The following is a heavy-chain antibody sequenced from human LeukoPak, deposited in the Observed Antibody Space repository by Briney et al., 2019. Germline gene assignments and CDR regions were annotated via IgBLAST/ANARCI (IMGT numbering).Heavy chain of an antibody. J-gene: IGHJ4*02. D-gene: IGHD2-8*01. V-gene: IGHV3-7*01. Sequence: PGGSLRLSCGASGFTFSNYWMTWVRQAPGKGLEWVANINEDPREKNYVDSVKGRFTIFRDNTDNSLYLQMNSLRAEDTAVYYCARDTYGDGDYWGQGTLVTVTT. CDR2: INEDPREK. CDR3: ARDTYGDGDY. CDR1: GFTFSNYW.